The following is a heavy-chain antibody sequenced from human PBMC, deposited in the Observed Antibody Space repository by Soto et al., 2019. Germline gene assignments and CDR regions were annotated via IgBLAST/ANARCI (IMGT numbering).Heavy chain of an antibody. CDR2: MIGTGAYI. D-gene: IGHD6-19*01. CDR3: ANTIGGSSGWSSLDF. V-gene: IGHV3-23*01. Sequence: EVQLLESGGDLVQPGWSLRLSCTASGFTFSRYALTWVRQAPGKGLEWVSVMIGTGAYIYYAESVKGRFTISSDKSTNTVYLQMNSLRGEDTAVYYCANTIGGSSGWSSLDFWGQGTLVTVSS. CDR1: GFTFSRYA. J-gene: IGHJ4*02.